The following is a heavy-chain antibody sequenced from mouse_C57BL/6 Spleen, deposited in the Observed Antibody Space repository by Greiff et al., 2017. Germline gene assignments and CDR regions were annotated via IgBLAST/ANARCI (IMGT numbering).Heavy chain of an antibody. J-gene: IGHJ3*01. CDR3: TRDRAGGAWFAY. CDR2: ISSGGDYI. Sequence: EVHLVESGEGLVKPGGSLKLSCAASGFTFSSYAMSWVRQTPEKRLEWVAYISSGGDYIYYADTVKGRFTISRDNARTTLYLQMSSLKSEDTAMYYCTRDRAGGAWFAYWGQGTLVTVSA. V-gene: IGHV5-9-1*02. CDR1: GFTFSSYA. D-gene: IGHD3-1*01.